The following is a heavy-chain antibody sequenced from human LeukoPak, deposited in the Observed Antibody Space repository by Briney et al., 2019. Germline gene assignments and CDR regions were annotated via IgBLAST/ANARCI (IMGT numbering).Heavy chain of an antibody. Sequence: PGGSLRLSCAATGFTFSSYAMSWVRQAPGKGLEWVSAISGSSGTYYADSVKGRFTISRDNSKNTLYLQMNSLRAEDTAVYYCAKYPGIAAAGTLRGGVEYFQHWGQGTLVTVSS. D-gene: IGHD6-13*01. CDR2: ISGSSGT. V-gene: IGHV3-23*01. CDR1: GFTFSSYA. J-gene: IGHJ1*01. CDR3: AKYPGIAAAGTLRGGVEYFQH.